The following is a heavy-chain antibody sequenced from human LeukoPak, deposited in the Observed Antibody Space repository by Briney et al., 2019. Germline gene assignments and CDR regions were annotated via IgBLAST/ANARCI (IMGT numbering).Heavy chain of an antibody. J-gene: IGHJ6*03. CDR1: GYTFTSYY. D-gene: IGHD3-3*01. Sequence: ASVKVSCKASGYTFTSYYMHWVRQAPGQGLEWMGIINPSGGSTSYAQKFQGRVTMTRDTSTSTVYMELSSLRSEGTAVYYCARGPGYDFWSGQSYYYMDVWGKGTTVTVSS. CDR2: INPSGGST. CDR3: ARGPGYDFWSGQSYYYMDV. V-gene: IGHV1-46*01.